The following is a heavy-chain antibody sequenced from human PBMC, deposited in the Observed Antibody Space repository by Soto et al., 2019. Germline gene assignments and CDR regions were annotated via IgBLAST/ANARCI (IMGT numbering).Heavy chain of an antibody. CDR1: GGSISSGDYY. D-gene: IGHD4-4*01. V-gene: IGHV4-30-4*01. Sequence: QVQLQESGPGLVKPSQTLSLTCTVSGGSISSGDYYWSWIRQPPGKGLVWIGYIYYSGSTYYNPSLKSRVTISVDTSKNQYSLKLSSVTASDTAVYYCARGLSSNHYYYGMDVWGQGTTVTVSS. J-gene: IGHJ6*02. CDR2: IYYSGST. CDR3: ARGLSSNHYYYGMDV.